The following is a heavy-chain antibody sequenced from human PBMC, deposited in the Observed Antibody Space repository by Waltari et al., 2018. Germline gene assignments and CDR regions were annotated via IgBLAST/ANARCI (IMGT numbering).Heavy chain of an antibody. CDR1: GFTFSSHE. CDR3: AHTAMVAGSFFDY. D-gene: IGHD5-18*01. J-gene: IGHJ4*02. Sequence: EVQLVESGGGLVQPGGSLRLSCAASGFTFSSHEMNWVSQAPGKGLDCVSYSSSSGITIYYAESVKGRFTISRDNAKNSLYLQMNSLRAEDTAVYYCAHTAMVAGSFFDYWGQGTLVTVSS. CDR2: SSSSGITI. V-gene: IGHV3-48*03.